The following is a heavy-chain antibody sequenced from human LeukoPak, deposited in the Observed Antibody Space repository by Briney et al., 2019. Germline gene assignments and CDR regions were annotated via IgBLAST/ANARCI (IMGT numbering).Heavy chain of an antibody. V-gene: IGHV4-39*01. CDR2: IYHSGST. Sequence: SETLSLTCTVSGGSITSSTYNWGWLRQPPGPGLEWIGSIYHSGSTFFNPSLKSRVTISINTSKNQFSLKLSSVTAADTAVYYCASQPYYDSSGYYFYWGQGTLVTVSS. CDR1: GGSITSSTYN. J-gene: IGHJ4*02. CDR3: ASQPYYDSSGYYFY. D-gene: IGHD3-22*01.